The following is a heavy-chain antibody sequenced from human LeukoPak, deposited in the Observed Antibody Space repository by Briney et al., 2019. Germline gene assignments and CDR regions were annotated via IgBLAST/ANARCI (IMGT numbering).Heavy chain of an antibody. CDR2: ISSSGSTI. CDR1: GFTFSDYY. V-gene: IGHV3-11*01. D-gene: IGHD5-12*01. CDR3: ARELAIVATIGNWFDP. Sequence: GGSLRLSCAASGFTFSDYYMSWIRQAPGKGPEWVSYISSSGSTIYYADSVKGRFTISRDNAKNSLYLQMNSLRAEDTAVYYCARELAIVATIGNWFDPWGQGTLVTVSS. J-gene: IGHJ5*02.